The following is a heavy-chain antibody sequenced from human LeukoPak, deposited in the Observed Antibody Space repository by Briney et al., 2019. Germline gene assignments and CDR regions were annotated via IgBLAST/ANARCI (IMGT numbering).Heavy chain of an antibody. D-gene: IGHD3-10*01. J-gene: IGHJ4*02. Sequence: SVKVSCKAPGGTFSSYAISWVRQAPGQGLEWMGRIIPILGIANYAQKFQGRVTITADKSTSTAYMELSSLRSEDTAVYYCARVRVRGVVFDYWGQGTLVTVSS. CDR2: IIPILGIA. CDR3: ARVRVRGVVFDY. V-gene: IGHV1-69*04. CDR1: GGTFSSYA.